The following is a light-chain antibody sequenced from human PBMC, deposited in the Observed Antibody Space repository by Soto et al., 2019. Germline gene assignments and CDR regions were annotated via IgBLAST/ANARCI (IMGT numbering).Light chain of an antibody. CDR3: QQYENLPT. CDR1: QNINNY. CDR2: DAS. J-gene: IGKJ5*01. Sequence: MQMTHSTSSLCPSGGDRVTISFQVSQNINNYLNWYQQKPGRAPKLLIYDASNLEAGVPSRFRGSGSGTDFTFTISRLQPEDIATYYCQQYENLPTFGQGTRLEIK. V-gene: IGKV1-33*01.